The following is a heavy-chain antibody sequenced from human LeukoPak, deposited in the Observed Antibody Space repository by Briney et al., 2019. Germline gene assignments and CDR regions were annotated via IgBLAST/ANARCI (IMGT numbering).Heavy chain of an antibody. D-gene: IGHD2-21*02. CDR1: GGSFSGYY. J-gene: IGHJ2*01. CDR3: ARGMGVTVYWYFVL. Sequence: SETLSLTCAVYGGSFSGYYWSWIRQPPGKGLEWIGEINHSGSTNYNPSLKSRVTISVDTSKNQFSLKLSTVTAADTAVYYCARGMGVTVYWYFVLWGRGTLVTVSS. CDR2: INHSGST. V-gene: IGHV4-34*01.